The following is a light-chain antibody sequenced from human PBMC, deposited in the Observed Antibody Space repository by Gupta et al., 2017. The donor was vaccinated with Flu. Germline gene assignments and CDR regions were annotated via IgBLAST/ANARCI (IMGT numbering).Light chain of an antibody. V-gene: IGKV3-11*01. CDR3: QQRSDGPPMYT. J-gene: IGKJ2*01. Sequence: EIVLTQSPGTLSLSPGETATLSCRASQSVRSYLAWYQQKPGQSPRLLIYDASNRATGIPARFSGGGSGTDFTLTISSREPEDFAVYYCQQRSDGPPMYTFGQGTKLEIK. CDR1: QSVRSY. CDR2: DAS.